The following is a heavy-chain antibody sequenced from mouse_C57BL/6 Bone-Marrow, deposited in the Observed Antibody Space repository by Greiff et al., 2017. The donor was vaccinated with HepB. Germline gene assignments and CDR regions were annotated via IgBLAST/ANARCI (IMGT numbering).Heavy chain of an antibody. J-gene: IGHJ3*01. Sequence: EVQVVESGAELVRPGASVKLSCTASGFNIKDDYMHWVKQRPEQGLEWIGWIDPENGDTEYASKFQGKATITADTSSNTAYLQLSSLTSEDTAVYYCTKVATYDYGVAYWGQGTLVTVSA. CDR2: IDPENGDT. CDR3: TKVATYDYGVAY. D-gene: IGHD2-4*01. V-gene: IGHV14-4*01. CDR1: GFNIKDDY.